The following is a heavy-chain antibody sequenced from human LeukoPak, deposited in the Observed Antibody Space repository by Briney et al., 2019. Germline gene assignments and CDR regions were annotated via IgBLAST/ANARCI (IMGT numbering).Heavy chain of an antibody. J-gene: IGHJ4*02. V-gene: IGHV4-59*08. CDR2: IYYSGST. CDR3: ARQAGGTYYFGY. Sequence: SETLSLTCTVSGGSISSYYWSWIRQTPGKGLEWIGYIYYSGSTSYNPSLESRVTISVDTSKNQLSLKLSSVTAADTAVYYCARQAGGTYYFGYWGQGTLVTVSS. D-gene: IGHD2-8*02. CDR1: GGSISSYY.